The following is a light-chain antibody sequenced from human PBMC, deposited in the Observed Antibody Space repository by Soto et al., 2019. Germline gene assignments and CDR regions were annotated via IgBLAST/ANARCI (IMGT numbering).Light chain of an antibody. J-gene: IGKJ5*01. Sequence: DIQMTQSPSSLSASVGDRVSITCRAGQSIGRYLNWYQQKTGEAPKLLISGASSLQSGVPYRVSGSGSGTDFTLTISSLQPEDFATYYCQQRYSTSITFGQGTRLEIK. CDR1: QSIGRY. V-gene: IGKV1-39*01. CDR3: QQRYSTSIT. CDR2: GAS.